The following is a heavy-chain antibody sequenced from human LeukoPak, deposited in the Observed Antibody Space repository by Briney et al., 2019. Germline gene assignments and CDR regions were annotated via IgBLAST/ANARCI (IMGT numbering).Heavy chain of an antibody. CDR2: IYYSGST. D-gene: IGHD3-10*01. J-gene: IGHJ4*02. CDR1: GGSISSNSYY. CDR3: ARTRYYYGSSSYGAPYYFDY. V-gene: IGHV4-39*01. Sequence: SETLSLTCTVSGGSISSNSYYWGWIRQPPGKGLEWIVSIYYSGSTYYNPALKNRLTICVDTTKNQYSLKLSSVTAADTAVYYCARTRYYYGSSSYGAPYYFDYWGQGPLVTVSS.